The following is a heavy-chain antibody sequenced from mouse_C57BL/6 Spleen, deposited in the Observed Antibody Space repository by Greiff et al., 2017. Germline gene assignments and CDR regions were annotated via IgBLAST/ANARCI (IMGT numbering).Heavy chain of an antibody. CDR3: ARSYDYGYYYAMDY. CDR2: IWTGGGT. CDR1: GFSLTSYA. J-gene: IGHJ4*01. V-gene: IGHV2-9-1*01. Sequence: VQLQQSGPGLVAPSQSLSITCTVSGFSLTSYAISWVRQPPGKGLEWLGVIWTGGGTNYNSALKSRLSISKDNSKSQVFLKMNSLQTDDTARYYCARSYDYGYYYAMDYWGQGTSVTVSS. D-gene: IGHD2-4*01.